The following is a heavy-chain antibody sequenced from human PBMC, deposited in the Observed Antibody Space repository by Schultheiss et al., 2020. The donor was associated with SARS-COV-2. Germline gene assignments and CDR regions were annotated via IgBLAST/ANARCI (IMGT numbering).Heavy chain of an antibody. D-gene: IGHD6-19*01. CDR3: ARQGAVAGSGEGEFNYYYYGMDV. V-gene: IGHV4-59*08. J-gene: IGHJ6*02. Sequence: SETLSLTCTVSGGSISSYYWSWIRQPPGKGLEWIGYIYYSGSTNYNPSLKSRVTISVDTSKNQFSLKLSSVTAADTAVYYCARQGAVAGSGEGEFNYYYYGMDVWGQGTTVTVSS. CDR1: GGSISSYY. CDR2: IYYSGST.